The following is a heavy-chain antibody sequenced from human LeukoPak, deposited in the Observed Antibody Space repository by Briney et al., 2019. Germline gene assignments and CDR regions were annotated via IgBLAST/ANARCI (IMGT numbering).Heavy chain of an antibody. V-gene: IGHV4-34*01. CDR2: INHSGST. J-gene: IGHJ4*02. CDR1: GGSFSGYY. CDR3: ARVLYKQQLVPRFDY. D-gene: IGHD6-13*01. Sequence: SETLSLTCAVYGGSFSGYYWSWIRQPPGKGLEWIGGINHSGSTNYNPSLKSRVTISVDTSKNQFSLKLSSVTAADTAVYYCARVLYKQQLVPRFDYWGQGTLVTVSS.